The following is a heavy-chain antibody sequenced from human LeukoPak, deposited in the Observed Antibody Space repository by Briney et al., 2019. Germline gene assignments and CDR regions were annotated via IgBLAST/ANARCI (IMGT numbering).Heavy chain of an antibody. Sequence: PSETLSLTCTVSSGSISSYYWSWIRQPPGKGLEWIGYIYYTGSTNYNPSLKSRVTISVDTSKNQFSLKLSSVTAADTAVYYCARVNVVPAIAYYFDYWGQGTLVTVSS. D-gene: IGHD2-2*01. V-gene: IGHV4-59*01. J-gene: IGHJ4*02. CDR2: IYYTGST. CDR1: SGSISSYY. CDR3: ARVNVVPAIAYYFDY.